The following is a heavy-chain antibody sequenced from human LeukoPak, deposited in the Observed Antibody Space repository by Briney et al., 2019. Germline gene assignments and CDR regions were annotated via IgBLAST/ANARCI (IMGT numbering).Heavy chain of an antibody. CDR2: IYYSGSS. CDR1: GGSISSHY. J-gene: IGHJ5*02. D-gene: IGHD3-22*01. CDR3: ARLYDSSGYTNWLDP. Sequence: SSETLSPTCTVSGGSISSHYWSWIRQPPGKGLEWFGHIYYSGSSKYNPSLKSRVTISVDTSKNQFSLKLSSVTAADTAVYYCARLYDSSGYTNWLDPWGQGTLVTVSS. V-gene: IGHV4-59*11.